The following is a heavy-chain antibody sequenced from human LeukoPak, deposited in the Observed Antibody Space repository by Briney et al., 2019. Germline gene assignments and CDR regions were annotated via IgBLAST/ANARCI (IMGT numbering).Heavy chain of an antibody. CDR3: AKSPPSSTSLSATEDR. V-gene: IGHV3-23*01. Sequence: GGSLRLSCAASGFTFSSYAMSWVRQAPGKGLEWVSAISGSGGSTYYADSVKGRFTISRDNSKNTLYLQMNSLRAEDTAVYYCAKSPPSSTSLSATEDRWGQGTLVTVSS. CDR2: ISGSGGST. CDR1: GFTFSSYA. J-gene: IGHJ4*02. D-gene: IGHD2-2*01.